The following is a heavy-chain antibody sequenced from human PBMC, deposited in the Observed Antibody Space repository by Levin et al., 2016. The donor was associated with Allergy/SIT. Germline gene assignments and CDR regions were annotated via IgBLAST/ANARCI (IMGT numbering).Heavy chain of an antibody. CDR3: ARDPYGDYVYAFDI. V-gene: IGHV1-18*01. CDR2: ISAYNGNT. J-gene: IGHJ3*02. Sequence: WVRQAPGQGLEWMGWISAYNGNTNYAQKLQGRVTMTTDTSTSTAYMELRSLRSDDTAVYYCARDPYGDYVYAFDIWGQGTMVTVSS. D-gene: IGHD4-17*01.